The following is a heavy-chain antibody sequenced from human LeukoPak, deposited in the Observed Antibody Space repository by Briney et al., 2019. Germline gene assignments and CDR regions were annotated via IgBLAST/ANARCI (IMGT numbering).Heavy chain of an antibody. V-gene: IGHV4-59*08. Sequence: PSETLSLTCTVSGGSISSYYWSWIRQPPGKGLEWIGYIYYSGSTNYNPSLKSRVTISVDTSKNQFSLKLSSVTAADTAVYYCASRRMTTVTTGFDYWGQGTLVTVSS. CDR1: GGSISSYY. CDR2: IYYSGST. D-gene: IGHD4-17*01. CDR3: ASRRMTTVTTGFDY. J-gene: IGHJ4*02.